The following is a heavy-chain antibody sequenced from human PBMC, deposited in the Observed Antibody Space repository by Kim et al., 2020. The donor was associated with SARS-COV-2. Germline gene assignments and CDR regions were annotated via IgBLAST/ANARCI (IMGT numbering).Heavy chain of an antibody. V-gene: IGHV3-23*01. CDR3: AKDRKWHGCYFDY. D-gene: IGHD2-8*01. Sequence: YAEPVKGRFTISRDNAKNTLYLQMNSLGAADTAIYYCAKDRKWHGCYFDYWGQGALVTVSS. J-gene: IGHJ4*02.